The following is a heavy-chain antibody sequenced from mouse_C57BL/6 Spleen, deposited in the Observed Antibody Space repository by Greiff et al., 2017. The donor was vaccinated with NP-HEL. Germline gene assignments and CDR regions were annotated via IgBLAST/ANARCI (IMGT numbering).Heavy chain of an antibody. D-gene: IGHD1-1*01. CDR3: ARGNYYGSSYHFDY. J-gene: IGHJ2*01. CDR2: IHPNSGST. CDR1: GYTFTGYW. V-gene: IGHV1-64*01. Sequence: VQLQQPGAELVKPGASVKLSCKASGYTFTGYWMHWVKQRPGQGLEWIGMIHPNSGSTNYNEKFKSKATLTVDKSSSTAYMQLSSLTSEDSAVYYCARGNYYGSSYHFDYWGQGTTLTVSS.